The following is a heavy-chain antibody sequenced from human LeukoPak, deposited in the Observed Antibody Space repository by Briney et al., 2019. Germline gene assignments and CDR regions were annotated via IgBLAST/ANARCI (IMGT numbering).Heavy chain of an antibody. J-gene: IGHJ4*02. CDR3: ARDLSYASGTSSFDY. Sequence: GGSLRLSCAASGFTFSSYDMHWVRQAPGKGLEWVSGISWNSGSMGYADSMKGRFTISRDNAKNSLYLQVNSLRPEDTALYYCARDLSYASGTSSFDYWGQGTLVTVSS. CDR2: ISWNSGSM. V-gene: IGHV3-9*01. D-gene: IGHD3-10*01. CDR1: GFTFSSYD.